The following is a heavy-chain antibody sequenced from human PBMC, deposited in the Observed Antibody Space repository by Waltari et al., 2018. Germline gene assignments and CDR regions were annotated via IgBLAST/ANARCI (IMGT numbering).Heavy chain of an antibody. CDR3: ARALGSSGYYYVVEAFDI. CDR1: GGSISSYY. CDR2: IYYSGST. V-gene: IGHV4-59*01. J-gene: IGHJ3*02. Sequence: QVQLQESGPGMVKPSETLYLTCTVSGGSISSYYWSWIRKPTGKGLEWIGYIYYSGSTNYNPSLKSRVTISGDTSKNQFSLKLSSVTAADTAVYYCARALGSSGYYYVVEAFDIWGQGTMVTVSS. D-gene: IGHD3-22*01.